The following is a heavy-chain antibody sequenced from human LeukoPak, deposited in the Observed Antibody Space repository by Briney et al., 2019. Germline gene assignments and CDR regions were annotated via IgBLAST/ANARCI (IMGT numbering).Heavy chain of an antibody. J-gene: IGHJ4*02. V-gene: IGHV4-31*03. CDR1: GGSISSGGYS. CDR3: AREGCSGGRCYGTVGIDH. D-gene: IGHD2-15*01. Sequence: PSQTLSLTCTVSGGSISSGGYSWSWIRQFPGKGLEWIGYIYFTGITYYNPSLKSRATFSVDTSENEFSLSLRSVTAADTAVYYCAREGCSGGRCYGTVGIDHWGQGTLVTVSS. CDR2: IYFTGIT.